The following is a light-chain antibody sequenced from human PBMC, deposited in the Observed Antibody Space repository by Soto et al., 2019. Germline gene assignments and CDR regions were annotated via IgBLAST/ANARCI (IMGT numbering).Light chain of an antibody. J-gene: IGKJ1*01. CDR2: GAS. CDR3: QQYGGSPRT. CDR1: QSVGTS. Sequence: EIVLTQSPVTLSLSPGERGTLSCRASQSVGTSLAWYQQKPGQAPRLLIYGASNRATGIPDRFSGSGSGTDFTLTISKLEPEDFAVYHCQQYGGSPRTFGQGTKADIK. V-gene: IGKV3-20*01.